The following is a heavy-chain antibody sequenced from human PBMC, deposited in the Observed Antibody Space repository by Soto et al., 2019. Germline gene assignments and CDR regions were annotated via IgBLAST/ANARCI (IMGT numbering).Heavy chain of an antibody. J-gene: IGHJ5*02. CDR1: GFTFSSYS. CDR2: ISSSSSYI. Sequence: PGGSLRLSXAASGFTFSSYSMNWVRQAPGKGLEWVSSISSSSSYIYYADSVKGRFTISRDNAKNSLYLQMNSLRAEDTAVYYCARDGALRYFDWLLAENWFDPWGQGTLVTVSS. CDR3: ARDGALRYFDWLLAENWFDP. V-gene: IGHV3-21*01. D-gene: IGHD3-9*01.